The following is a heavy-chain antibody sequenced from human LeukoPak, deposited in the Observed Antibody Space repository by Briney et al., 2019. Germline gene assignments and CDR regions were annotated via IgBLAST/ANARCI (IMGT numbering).Heavy chain of an antibody. J-gene: IGHJ4*02. CDR3: ARDLPGSGPNFDY. Sequence: ASVKVSCKASGYTFTAYYMLWMRQAPGQGLEWMGWINPKSGGTNYAQKFQGRVTMTRDTSITTVYMELSRLTSDDTAVYYCARDLPGSGPNFDYWGQGTLVTVSS. CDR1: GYTFTAYY. CDR2: INPKSGGT. V-gene: IGHV1-2*02.